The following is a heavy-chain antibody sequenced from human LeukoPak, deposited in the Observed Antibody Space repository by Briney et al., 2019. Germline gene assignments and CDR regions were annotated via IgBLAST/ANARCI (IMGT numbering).Heavy chain of an antibody. Sequence: GRSLRLSCTASGFTFGDYAMSWFRQAPGKGLEWVGRIKSKTDGGTTDYAAPVKGRFTISRDDSKNTLYLQMNSLKTEDTAVYYCTTESVAFPYYYYYGMDVWGQGTTVTVSS. J-gene: IGHJ6*02. V-gene: IGHV3-15*01. CDR1: GFTFGDYA. CDR2: IKSKTDGGTT. CDR3: TTESVAFPYYYYYGMDV. D-gene: IGHD5-12*01.